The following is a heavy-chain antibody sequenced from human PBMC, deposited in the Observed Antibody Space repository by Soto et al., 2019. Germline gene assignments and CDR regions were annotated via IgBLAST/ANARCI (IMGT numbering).Heavy chain of an antibody. CDR2: INEDGSEK. J-gene: IGHJ4*02. Sequence: GGSLRLSCAASGFTFSNYWMNWVRQAPGKGLEWVANINEDGSEKYYVDSAKGRFNISRDNAKNSLYLQMTSLSAEDTAVYYCARDLFDYWGKGTLVTVSS. CDR1: GFTFSNYW. CDR3: ARDLFDY. V-gene: IGHV3-7*01.